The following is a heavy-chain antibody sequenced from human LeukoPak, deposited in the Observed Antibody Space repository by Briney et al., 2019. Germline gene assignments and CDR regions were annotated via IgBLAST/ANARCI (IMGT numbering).Heavy chain of an antibody. CDR1: GGSISSSNW. CDR2: IYHSGST. CDR3: VTMIDWFDP. J-gene: IGHJ5*02. V-gene: IGHV4-4*02. D-gene: IGHD3-22*01. Sequence: SGTLSLTCAVSGGSISSSNWWSWVRQPPGKGLEWIGYIYHSGSTYYNPSLKSRVTMSVDRSKNQFSLKLSSVTAADTAVYYCVTMIDWFDPWGQGTLVTVSS.